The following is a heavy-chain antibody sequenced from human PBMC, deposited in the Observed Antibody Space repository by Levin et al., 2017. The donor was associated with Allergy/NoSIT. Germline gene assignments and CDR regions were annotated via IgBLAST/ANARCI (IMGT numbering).Heavy chain of an antibody. Sequence: GGSLRLSCAASGFTFSSYGMHWVRQAPGKGLEWVAVIWYDGSNKYYADSVKGRFTISRDNSKNTLYLQMNSLRAEDTAVYYCARDAASGWPNWFDPWGQGTLVTVSS. CDR1: GFTFSSYG. CDR3: ARDAASGWPNWFDP. V-gene: IGHV3-33*01. J-gene: IGHJ5*02. D-gene: IGHD6-19*01. CDR2: IWYDGSNK.